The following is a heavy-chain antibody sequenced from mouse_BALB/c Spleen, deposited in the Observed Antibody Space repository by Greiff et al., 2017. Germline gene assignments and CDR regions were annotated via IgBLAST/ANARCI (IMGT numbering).Heavy chain of an antibody. Sequence: SGFTFSSYGMSWVRQTPDKRLELVATINSNGGSTYYPDSVKGRFTISRDNAKNTLYLQMSSLKSEDTAMYYCAREDYDYAMDYWGQGTSVTVSS. CDR3: AREDYDYAMDY. D-gene: IGHD2-4*01. CDR2: INSNGGST. J-gene: IGHJ4*01. CDR1: GFTFSSYG. V-gene: IGHV5-6-3*01.